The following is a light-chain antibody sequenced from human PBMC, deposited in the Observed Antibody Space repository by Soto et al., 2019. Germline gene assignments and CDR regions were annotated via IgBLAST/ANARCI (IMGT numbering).Light chain of an antibody. Sequence: QSVLTQPASMSGSPGQSITISCSGTSRDVGGYNFVSWYQQYPGKAPKLMIYEVTNRPSGVSYRFSASKSGNTASLTISGLQAEDEADYYCSSYAGSTNWVFGGGTKLTVL. CDR3: SSYAGSTNWV. CDR1: SRDVGGYNF. CDR2: EVT. J-gene: IGLJ3*02. V-gene: IGLV2-14*01.